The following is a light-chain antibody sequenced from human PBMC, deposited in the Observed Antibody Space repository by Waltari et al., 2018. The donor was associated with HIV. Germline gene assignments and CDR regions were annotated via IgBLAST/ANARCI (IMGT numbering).Light chain of an antibody. Sequence: QSVLTQPPSASGTPGQRLPISCSGSRSNIGSNFVYWYQQPPGMAPKLLIYRNNQRPSGVPDRFSGSKSGTSASLAISGLRSEDGADYYCAVWDDSLTGHVVFGGGTKLTVL. V-gene: IGLV1-47*01. CDR1: RSNIGSNF. CDR2: RNN. J-gene: IGLJ2*01. CDR3: AVWDDSLTGHVV.